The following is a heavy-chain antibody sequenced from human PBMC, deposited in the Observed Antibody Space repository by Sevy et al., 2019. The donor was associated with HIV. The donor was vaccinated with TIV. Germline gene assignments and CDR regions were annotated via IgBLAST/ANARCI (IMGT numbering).Heavy chain of an antibody. CDR1: GLTFSNDN. J-gene: IGHJ4*01. CDR2: ISSESGYI. D-gene: IGHD6-19*01. Sequence: GGSLRLSRAASGLTFSNDNMNWVRQAPGKGLEWVSFISSESGYIYYADSVKGRFSISKDNAKNSLYLQMNSLRAEETAVYYCARDGKVPVPGLYYFDYWGHGTLVTVSS. CDR3: ARDGKVPVPGLYYFDY. V-gene: IGHV3-21*01.